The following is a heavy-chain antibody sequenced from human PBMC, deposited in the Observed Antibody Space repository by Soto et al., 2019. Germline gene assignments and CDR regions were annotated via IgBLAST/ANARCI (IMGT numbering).Heavy chain of an antibody. D-gene: IGHD3-9*01. J-gene: IGHJ3*02. CDR2: IYYSGST. CDR3: ARAPGAYYDILTGYYSPSAAFDI. Sequence: QVQLQESGPGLVKPSETLSLTCTVSGGSISSYYWSWIRQPPGKGLEWIGYIYYSGSTNYNPSLKSRVTISVDTSKHQFSLKLSSVTAADTAVYYCARAPGAYYDILTGYYSPSAAFDIWGQGTMVTVSS. CDR1: GGSISSYY. V-gene: IGHV4-59*01.